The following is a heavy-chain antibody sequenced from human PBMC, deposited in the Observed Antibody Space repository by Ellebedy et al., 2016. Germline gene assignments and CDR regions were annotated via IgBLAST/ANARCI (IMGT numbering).Heavy chain of an antibody. D-gene: IGHD3-22*01. J-gene: IGHJ4*02. CDR2: IKKDGSQT. Sequence: GGSLRLSCAASGFTFSAYWMTWVRQAPGKGLEWVGNIKKDGSQTYYVDSVKGRFTISRDNAKNSLFLQMNSLRAEDTAVYYCARDFGMIVDYWGQGTLVTVSS. V-gene: IGHV3-7*01. CDR1: GFTFSAYW. CDR3: ARDFGMIVDY.